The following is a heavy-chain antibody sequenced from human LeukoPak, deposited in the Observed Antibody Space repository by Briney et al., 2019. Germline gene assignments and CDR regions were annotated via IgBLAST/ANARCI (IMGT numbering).Heavy chain of an antibody. CDR2: VNNNIVNT. CDR3: ARDLKIRGRPGTFEI. CDR1: GYSIRSYG. J-gene: IGHJ3*02. Sequence: GASVKVSCKASGYSIRSYGISWVRQPPGQGLEWMGWVNNNIVNTNNGKKFQGRVTVTTDTSTSTAYMELRSLRFDDTAVYYCARDLKIRGRPGTFEIWGQGTTVIVSP. V-gene: IGHV1-18*01. D-gene: IGHD3-16*01.